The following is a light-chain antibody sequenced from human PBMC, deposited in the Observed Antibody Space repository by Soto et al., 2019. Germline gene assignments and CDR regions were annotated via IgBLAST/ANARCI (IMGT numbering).Light chain of an antibody. Sequence: EIVLTQSPATLSLSPGERATLSCRASQSVSNYLAWYQHKPGQAPRLLIYDASNRATGIPARFSGSGSGTDFNLTISSLEPEDFAGYYCQQRNDWPPYTFGQGTKLEIK. CDR3: QQRNDWPPYT. CDR2: DAS. J-gene: IGKJ2*01. CDR1: QSVSNY. V-gene: IGKV3-11*01.